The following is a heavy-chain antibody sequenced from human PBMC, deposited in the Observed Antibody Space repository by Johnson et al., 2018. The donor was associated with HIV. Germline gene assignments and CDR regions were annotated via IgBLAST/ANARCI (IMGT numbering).Heavy chain of an antibody. CDR1: GFIFSGFG. J-gene: IGHJ3*01. D-gene: IGHD3-9*01. V-gene: IGHV3-30*03. CDR3: ARERFSDMLTGYHAFDG. Sequence: QVQLVESGGGVVQPGKSLRLSCAASGFIFSGFGLHWVRQAPGKGLEWVASISYDGGNKYYADSVRGRITISRDNSTNSLYLQMNSLRPEDTAVYYCARERFSDMLTGYHAFDGWGQGTMVTVAS. CDR2: ISYDGGNK.